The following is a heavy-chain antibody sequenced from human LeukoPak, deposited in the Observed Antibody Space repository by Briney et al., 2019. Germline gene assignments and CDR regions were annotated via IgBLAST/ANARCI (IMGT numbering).Heavy chain of an antibody. CDR2: INPSGGST. CDR3: ARATEMATPFDY. CDR1: GYTFTSYY. J-gene: IGHJ4*02. D-gene: IGHD5-24*01. V-gene: IGHV1-46*01. Sequence: ASVKVSCKASGYTFTSYYMHWVQQAPGQGLEWMGIINPSGGSTSYAQKFQGRVTMTRDTSTSTVYMELSSLRSEDTAVYYCARATEMATPFDYWGQGTLVTVSS.